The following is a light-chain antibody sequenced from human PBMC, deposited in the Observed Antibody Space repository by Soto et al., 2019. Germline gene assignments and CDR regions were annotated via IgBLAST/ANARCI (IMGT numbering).Light chain of an antibody. V-gene: IGKV3-20*01. Sequence: EVVLTQSSAALSLSTGERATLCCRASQSVSSSYLAWYQQKPGQAPRLLIYGASGRATGIPDRFSGSGSGTDFTLTISRLEPEDFALYYCPHSGRSPWPFAQGTKVAIK. CDR3: PHSGRSPWP. CDR2: GAS. J-gene: IGKJ1*01. CDR1: QSVSSSY.